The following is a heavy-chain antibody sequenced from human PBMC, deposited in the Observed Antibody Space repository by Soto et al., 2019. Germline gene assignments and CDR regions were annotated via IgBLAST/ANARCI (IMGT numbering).Heavy chain of an antibody. CDR2: IIPIPGTA. V-gene: IGHV1-69*01. J-gene: IGHJ6*02. D-gene: IGHD2-2*01. CDR1: GGTFGSYA. Sequence: QVQLVQSGAEVKKPGSSVKVSCKASGGTFGSYAISWVRQAPGQGLEWMGGIIPIPGTANYAQKFQGRVTIAADESTSTAYMALSSLRPAHTAVYYCARSQGSSTSLEIYYYYYYGMDVWGQGTTVTVSS. CDR3: ARSQGSSTSLEIYYYYYYGMDV.